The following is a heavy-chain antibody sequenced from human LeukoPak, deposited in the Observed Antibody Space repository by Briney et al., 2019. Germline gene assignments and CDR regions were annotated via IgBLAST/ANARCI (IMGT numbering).Heavy chain of an antibody. CDR2: ITNDGSST. D-gene: IGHD6-13*01. CDR1: GLTFSSHW. Sequence: QSGGSLRLSCAASGLTFSSHWMHWVRQAPGKGLVWVSRITNDGSSTTYADSVKGRFTISRDNAKNMLYLQVNSLRAEDTAVYYCARGSGSSWYSNPPRIDYWGQGTLVTVSS. V-gene: IGHV3-74*01. J-gene: IGHJ4*02. CDR3: ARGSGSSWYSNPPRIDY.